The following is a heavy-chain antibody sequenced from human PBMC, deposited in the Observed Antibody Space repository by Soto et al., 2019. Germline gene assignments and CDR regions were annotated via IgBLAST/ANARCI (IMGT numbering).Heavy chain of an antibody. CDR3: AASIFYFGMDD. CDR2: LYSGYSDT. J-gene: IGHJ6*02. V-gene: IGHV5-51*01. D-gene: IGHD3-9*01. Sequence: ESLKIPCKGSGYTFTNYWIGWVRQMSRKGLEGMGMLYSGYSDTIYNPSLQGQVPISADQFVTNTYLPWKSLKASDTSIYYCAASIFYFGMDDWGQGTTVTVSS. CDR1: GYTFTNYW.